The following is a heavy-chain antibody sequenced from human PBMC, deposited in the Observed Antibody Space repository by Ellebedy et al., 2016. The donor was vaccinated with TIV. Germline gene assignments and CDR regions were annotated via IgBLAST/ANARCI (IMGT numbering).Heavy chain of an antibody. CDR2: IGSSGTII. Sequence: GESLKISCAASGFTFSSYSMHWVRQAPGKGLECVSYIGSSGTIIYYADSVRGRFTVSRDNAKNSLYLQMNSLRAEATAVYYCARGGTKIFEVAPSWGQGTTVTVSS. J-gene: IGHJ6*02. D-gene: IGHD3-3*01. CDR1: GFTFSSYS. V-gene: IGHV3-48*04. CDR3: ARGGTKIFEVAPS.